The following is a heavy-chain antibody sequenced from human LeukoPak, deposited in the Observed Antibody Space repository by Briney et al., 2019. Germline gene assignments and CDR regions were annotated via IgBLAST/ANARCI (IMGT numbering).Heavy chain of an antibody. V-gene: IGHV1-24*01. CDR1: GYTLTELS. Sequence: GASVKVSCKVSGYTLTELSIHWVRQAPGKGLEWMGSFDPEDGETIYAQKFQGRVTMTEDTSTDTAYMELSSLRSEDTAVYYCATDLLYYYDSSGYHSDYWGQGTLVTVSS. J-gene: IGHJ4*02. CDR3: ATDLLYYYDSSGYHSDY. D-gene: IGHD3-22*01. CDR2: FDPEDGET.